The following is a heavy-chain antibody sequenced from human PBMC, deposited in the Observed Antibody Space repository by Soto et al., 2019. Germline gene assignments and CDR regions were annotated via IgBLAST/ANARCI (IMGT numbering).Heavy chain of an antibody. V-gene: IGHV3-64*01. CDR1: GFTLSGYA. J-gene: IGHJ6*03. D-gene: IGHD6-6*01. CDR3: ARRARPDFYYMDV. Sequence: EVQLAESGGGLAQPGGSLRRSCAASGFTLSGYAMDWVRHAPGKGLEYVSGISSNGVGTYYANSVQGRFTISRDNSKNTVYLQMGSLRPEDMAVYYCARRARPDFYYMDVWGKGTTVTVSS. CDR2: ISSNGVGT.